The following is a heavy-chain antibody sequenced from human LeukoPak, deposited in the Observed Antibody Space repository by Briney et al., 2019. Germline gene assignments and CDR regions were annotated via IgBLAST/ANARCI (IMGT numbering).Heavy chain of an antibody. V-gene: IGHV3-23*01. Sequence: GGPLRFSCAASGFTFSSYAMSGVRQAPGKGLEWVSAISGSGGSTYYADSVKGRFTISRDNSKNTLYLQMNSLRAEDTAVYYCAKSIMITFGGVIALGDAFDIWGQGTMVTVSS. D-gene: IGHD3-16*02. CDR1: GFTFSSYA. J-gene: IGHJ3*02. CDR2: ISGSGGST. CDR3: AKSIMITFGGVIALGDAFDI.